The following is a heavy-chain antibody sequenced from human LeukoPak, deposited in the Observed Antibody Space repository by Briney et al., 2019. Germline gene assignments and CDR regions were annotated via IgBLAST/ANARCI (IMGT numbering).Heavy chain of an antibody. CDR2: IIPIFGTA. J-gene: IGHJ6*03. D-gene: IGHD6-25*01. V-gene: IGHV1-69*05. CDR1: GGTFSSYA. Sequence: GASVKVSCKASGGTFSSYAISWVRQAPGQGLEWMGGIIPIFGTANYAQKFQGRVTITTDESTSTAYMELSSLRSEDTAVYYCASIGSSVNYYYMDVWGKGTTVTVSS. CDR3: ASIGSSVNYYYMDV.